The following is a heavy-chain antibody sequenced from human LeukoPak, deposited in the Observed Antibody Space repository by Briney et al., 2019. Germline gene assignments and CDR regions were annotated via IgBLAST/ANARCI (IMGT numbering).Heavy chain of an antibody. J-gene: IGHJ4*02. CDR3: AREREMVRGLHTLGY. V-gene: IGHV1-46*01. Sequence: ASVKVSCKASGYTFTGYYMHWVRQAPGQGLEWMGIINPSGGSTSYAQKFQGRVTMTRDTSTSAVYMELSSLRSEDTAVYYCAREREMVRGLHTLGYWGQGTLVTVSS. D-gene: IGHD3-10*01. CDR1: GYTFTGYY. CDR2: INPSGGST.